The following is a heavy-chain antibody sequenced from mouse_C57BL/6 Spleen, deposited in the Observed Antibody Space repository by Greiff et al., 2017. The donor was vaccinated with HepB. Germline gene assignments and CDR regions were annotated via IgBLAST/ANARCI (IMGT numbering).Heavy chain of an antibody. D-gene: IGHD1-1*01. V-gene: IGHV1-15*01. J-gene: IGHJ2*01. CDR3: TGGITTVVAFDY. CDR2: IDPETGGT. CDR1: GYTFTDYE. Sequence: VQLQQSGAELVRPGASVTLSCKASGYTFTDYEMHWVKQTPVHGLEWIGAIDPETGGTAYNPKFKGKAILTADKSSSTAYMELRSLTSEDSAVYYCTGGITTVVAFDYWGQGTTLTVSS.